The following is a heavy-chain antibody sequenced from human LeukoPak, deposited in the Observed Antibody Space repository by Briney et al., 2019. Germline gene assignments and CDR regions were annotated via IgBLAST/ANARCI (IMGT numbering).Heavy chain of an antibody. CDR3: ARPFYDSSGYYYGYFDY. D-gene: IGHD3-22*01. Sequence: PGGPLRLSCAASGFTFSSYEMNWGRQAPGKGLEWVSYISSSGSTIYYADSVKGRFTISRDNAKNSLYLQMTSLRAEDTAVYYCARPFYDSSGYYYGYFDYWGQGTLVTVSS. CDR1: GFTFSSYE. CDR2: ISSSGSTI. J-gene: IGHJ4*02. V-gene: IGHV3-48*03.